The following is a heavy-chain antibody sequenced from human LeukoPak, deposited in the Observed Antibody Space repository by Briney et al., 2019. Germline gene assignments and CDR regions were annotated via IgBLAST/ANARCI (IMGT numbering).Heavy chain of an antibody. CDR2: INHSGST. D-gene: IGHD2-21*02. CDR1: GGSFSPYY. Sequence: SETLSLTCAVYGGSFSPYYWSWIRQPPGKGLEWIGEINHSGSTNYNPSLKSRVTISVDTSKNQFSLKLSSVTAADTAVYYCARGGFHCGGDCYVDYWGQGTLVTVSS. CDR3: ARGGFHCGGDCYVDY. J-gene: IGHJ4*02. V-gene: IGHV4-34*01.